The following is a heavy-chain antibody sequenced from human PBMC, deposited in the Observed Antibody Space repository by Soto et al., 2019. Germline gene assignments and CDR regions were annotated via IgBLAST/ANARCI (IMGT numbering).Heavy chain of an antibody. CDR2: TTYDGTKK. Sequence: QVQLVESGGGVVQPGRSRRLSCAASGFIFSNYGMHWVRQAPGKGLEWVAVTTYDGTKKYYGDSVKGRFTISRDNSMNTLYLQMDSLSAEDTAVYYCAKDLGLWSGYLDAFDLWGQGTMVTVS. CDR1: GFIFSNYG. V-gene: IGHV3-30*18. CDR3: AKDLGLWSGYLDAFDL. D-gene: IGHD3-3*01. J-gene: IGHJ3*01.